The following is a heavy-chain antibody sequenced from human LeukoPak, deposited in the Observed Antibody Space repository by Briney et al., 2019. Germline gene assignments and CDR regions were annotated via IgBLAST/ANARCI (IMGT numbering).Heavy chain of an antibody. CDR2: IYYSGST. CDR1: GVSITSSSYY. CDR3: ARTGRFGVASWFNP. J-gene: IGHJ5*02. D-gene: IGHD3-3*01. V-gene: IGHV4-39*01. Sequence: PSETLSLTCTVSGVSITSSSYYWAWIRQSPGKGLEWIGSIYYSGSTYFNPSLKGRVTMSVDTSENQFSLKLTSVTAADTALYYRARTGRFGVASWFNPWGQGTLITVSS.